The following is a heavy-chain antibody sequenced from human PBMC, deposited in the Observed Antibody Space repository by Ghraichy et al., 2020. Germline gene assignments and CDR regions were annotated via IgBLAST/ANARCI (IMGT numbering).Heavy chain of an antibody. Sequence: ASVKVSCKASGYTFTDYYIHWVRQAPGQGLEWMGIINPSGGSTTYAQKFQGRVTMARDTSTSTVYMELSSLRSEDTAVYYCGRPYCSSRNCDGAYGVDVWGQGTTVTVSS. J-gene: IGHJ6*02. V-gene: IGHV1-46*03. D-gene: IGHD2-2*01. CDR3: GRPYCSSRNCDGAYGVDV. CDR2: INPSGGST. CDR1: GYTFTDYY.